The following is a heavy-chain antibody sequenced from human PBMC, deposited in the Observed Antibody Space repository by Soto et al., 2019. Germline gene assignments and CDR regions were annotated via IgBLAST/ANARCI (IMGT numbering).Heavy chain of an antibody. J-gene: IGHJ3*02. CDR2: INAGNGNT. V-gene: IGHV1-3*01. D-gene: IGHD2-21*02. CDR3: AAPVLVTATNAFDI. CDR1: GYTFTSYA. Sequence: GASVKVSCKASGYTFTSYAMHWVRQAPGQRLEWMGWINAGNGNTKYSQKFQGRVTITRDTSASTAYMELSSLRSEDTAVYYCAAPVLVTATNAFDIWGQGTMVTVSS.